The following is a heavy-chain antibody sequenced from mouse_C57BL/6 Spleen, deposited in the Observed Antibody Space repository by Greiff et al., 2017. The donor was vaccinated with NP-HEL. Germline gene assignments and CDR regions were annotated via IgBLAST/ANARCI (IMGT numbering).Heavy chain of an antibody. J-gene: IGHJ1*03. Sequence: EVQLQQSGPGLVKPSQSLSLTCSVTGYSITSGYYWNWIRQFPGNQLEWMGYISYDGSNNYNPSLNNRISITRDTSKNQCYLKLNSVTTEDTATYYGARDETTVVGWYFDVWGTGTTVTVSS. CDR3: ARDETTVVGWYFDV. V-gene: IGHV3-6*01. D-gene: IGHD1-1*01. CDR1: GYSITSGYY. CDR2: ISYDGSN.